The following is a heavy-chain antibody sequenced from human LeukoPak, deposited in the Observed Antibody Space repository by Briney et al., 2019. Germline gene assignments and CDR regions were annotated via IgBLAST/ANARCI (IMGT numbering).Heavy chain of an antibody. V-gene: IGHV4-59*08. Sequence: SETLSLICTVCGGSLSSYYWGWIRQPPGKGLEWIGYIYYSGPTRYNPSLKSRVTISVDTSKNQFSLKLRSVTAADTAVYYCARHGGEAFDYWGQGTLVTVSS. CDR1: GGSLSSYY. CDR3: ARHGGEAFDY. CDR2: IYYSGPT. D-gene: IGHD3-16*01. J-gene: IGHJ4*02.